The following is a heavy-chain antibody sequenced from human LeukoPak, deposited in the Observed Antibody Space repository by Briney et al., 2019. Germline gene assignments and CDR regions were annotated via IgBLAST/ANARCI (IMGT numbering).Heavy chain of an antibody. CDR1: GFTFSSHS. Sequence: GGSLRLSCAASGFTFSSHSMHWVRQAPGKGLEWVASISTVGTYIYYAHSVKGRFTFSRDNAKNTLSLQMNSLRAEDTAVYYCTRSGGITVIKLSWFDPWGQGTLVTVSS. V-gene: IGHV3-21*01. J-gene: IGHJ5*02. CDR3: TRSGGITVIKLSWFDP. D-gene: IGHD4-17*01. CDR2: ISTVGTYI.